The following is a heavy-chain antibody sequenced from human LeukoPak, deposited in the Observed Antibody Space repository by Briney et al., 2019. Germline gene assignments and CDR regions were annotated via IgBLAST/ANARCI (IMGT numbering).Heavy chain of an antibody. V-gene: IGHV4-59*08. CDR1: GGSISSYY. Sequence: SETLSLTCTVSGGSISSYYWSWIRQPPGKGLEWIGSIHYSGSTTYNPSLKSRVTISVDTSKNQFSLKLSSVTAADAAVYYCARRLGGTSTGFDYWGQGTLVTVSS. J-gene: IGHJ4*02. CDR2: IHYSGST. CDR3: ARRLGGTSTGFDY. D-gene: IGHD2-2*01.